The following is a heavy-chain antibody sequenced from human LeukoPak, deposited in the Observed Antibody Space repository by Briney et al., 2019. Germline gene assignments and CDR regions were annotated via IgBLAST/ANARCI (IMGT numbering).Heavy chain of an antibody. V-gene: IGHV1-2*02. D-gene: IGHD6-13*01. CDR2: INPNCGGT. J-gene: IGHJ4*02. CDR1: GYTFTGYY. CDR3: ARHRYLPIGAAGTGGWCYFDY. Sequence: GASVKLSCKSSGYTFTGYYKHWVRQAPGQGLEWMGWINPNCGGTNYAQKFQGRVTMTRGTSISTAYMELSRLRSDDTAVYYCARHRYLPIGAAGTGGWCYFDYWGQGTLVTVSS.